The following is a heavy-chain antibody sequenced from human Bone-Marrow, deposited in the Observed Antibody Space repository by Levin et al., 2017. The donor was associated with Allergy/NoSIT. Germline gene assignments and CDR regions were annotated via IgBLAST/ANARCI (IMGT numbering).Heavy chain of an antibody. CDR3: ARAHLNYDFLTGYAIYFDY. J-gene: IGHJ4*02. D-gene: IGHD3-9*01. Sequence: PSETLSLTCTVSGGSIRSYYWSWIRQPPGEGLEWIGYIDDRGRIDYNPSLKSRVTISVDTSKSQFSLKLSSVTAADTAVYFCARAHLNYDFLTGYAIYFDYWGQGTLVTVSS. CDR2: IDDRGRI. V-gene: IGHV4-59*01. CDR1: GGSIRSYY.